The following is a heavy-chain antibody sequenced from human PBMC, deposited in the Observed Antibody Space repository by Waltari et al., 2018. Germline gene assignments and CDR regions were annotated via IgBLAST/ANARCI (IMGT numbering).Heavy chain of an antibody. CDR2: ITSDGTHT. Sequence: EVRLVESGGGLVRPGESLRLSCAACGFTFSYYTLICVRQAPGKGPEWISFITSDGTHTTYADSMRGRLTISRDNAKNSLFLQINSLRADDTAVYYCARDRRPTMILGSGAFDIWGQGTVVNVSS. D-gene: IGHD3-22*01. CDR3: ARDRRPTMILGSGAFDI. J-gene: IGHJ3*02. V-gene: IGHV3-21*01. CDR1: GFTFSYYT.